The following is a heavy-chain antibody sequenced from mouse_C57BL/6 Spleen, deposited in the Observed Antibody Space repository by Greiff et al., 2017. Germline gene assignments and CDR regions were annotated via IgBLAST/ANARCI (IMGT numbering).Heavy chain of an antibody. CDR1: GYTFTDYE. V-gene: IGHV1-15*01. CDR2: IDPETGGT. CDR3: TRDYYGSSPFAY. Sequence: LQQSGASVTLSCKASGYTFTDYEMHWVKQTPVHGLEWIGAIDPETGGTAYNQKFKGKAILTADKSSSTAYMELRSLTSEDSAVYYCTRDYYGSSPFAYWGQGTLVTVSA. D-gene: IGHD1-1*01. J-gene: IGHJ3*01.